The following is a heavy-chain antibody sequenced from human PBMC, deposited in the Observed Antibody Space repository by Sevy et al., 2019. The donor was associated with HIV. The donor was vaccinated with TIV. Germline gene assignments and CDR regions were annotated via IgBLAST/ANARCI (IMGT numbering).Heavy chain of an antibody. D-gene: IGHD5-18*01. CDR2: IRYDGNNK. V-gene: IGHV3-30*02. CDR3: AKEYSYGYYFDY. CDR1: GFTFSSYG. Sequence: GGSLRLSCAASGFTFSSYGMHWVRQAPGKGLEWVAFIRYDGNNKYYADSAKGRFTISRDNSKNTLYLQMNSLRAEDTAVYYCAKEYSYGYYFDYWGQGTLVTVSS. J-gene: IGHJ4*02.